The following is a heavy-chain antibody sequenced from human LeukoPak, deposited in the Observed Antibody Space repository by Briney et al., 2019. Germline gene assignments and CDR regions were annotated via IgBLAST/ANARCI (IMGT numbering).Heavy chain of an antibody. CDR3: ARVKAVAAAGPNWFDP. J-gene: IGHJ5*02. CDR1: GGSFSGYY. D-gene: IGHD6-13*01. CDR2: INHSGST. Sequence: SETLSLTCAVYGGSFSGYYWSWIRQPPGNGLERIGEINHSGSTNYNPSLKSRVTISVDTSKNQFSLKLSSVTAADTAVYYCARVKAVAAAGPNWFDPWGQGTLVTVSS. V-gene: IGHV4-34*01.